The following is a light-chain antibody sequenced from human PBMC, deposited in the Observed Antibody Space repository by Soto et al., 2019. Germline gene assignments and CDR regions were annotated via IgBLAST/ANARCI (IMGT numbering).Light chain of an antibody. V-gene: IGLV1-47*01. CDR3: AAWDDSLRGVV. CDR2: RNN. Sequence: QPVLTQPPSASGTPGQRVTISCSGSSSNIGSNYVYWYQQLPGTAPKLLIYRNNQRPSGVPDRLSGSKSGTSASLAISGLRSEDEADYDCAAWDDSLRGVVFGGGTKLTVL. J-gene: IGLJ2*01. CDR1: SSNIGSNY.